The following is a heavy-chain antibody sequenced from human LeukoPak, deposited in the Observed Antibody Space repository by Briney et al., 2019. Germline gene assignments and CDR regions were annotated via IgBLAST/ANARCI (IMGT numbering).Heavy chain of an antibody. V-gene: IGHV3-11*04. CDR3: APVYCSSTSCYHYFEY. CDR1: GFTFSDYY. J-gene: IGHJ4*02. CDR2: ISSSGSTI. D-gene: IGHD2-2*01. Sequence: GGSLRLSCAASGFTFSDYYMSWIRQAPGKGLEWVSYISSSGSTIYYADSVKGRFTISRDNAENSLYLQMNSLRDEDTAVYYCAPVYCSSTSCYHYFEYWGQGTLVTVSS.